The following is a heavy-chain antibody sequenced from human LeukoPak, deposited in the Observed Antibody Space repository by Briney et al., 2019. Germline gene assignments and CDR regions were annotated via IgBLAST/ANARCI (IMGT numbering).Heavy chain of an antibody. D-gene: IGHD2-21*01. J-gene: IGHJ4*02. CDR1: GFTFSSYA. CDR3: AMWTEFDY. V-gene: IGHV3-30-3*01. CDR2: ISYDGSNK. Sequence: PGGSLRLSCAASGFTFSSYAMHWVRQAPGKGLEWVAVISYDGSNKYYADSVKGGFTISRDNSKNTLYLQMNSLRAEDTAVYYCAMWTEFDYWGQGTLVTVSP.